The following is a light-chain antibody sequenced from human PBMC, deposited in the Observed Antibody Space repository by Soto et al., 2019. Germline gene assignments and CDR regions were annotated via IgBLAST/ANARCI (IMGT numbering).Light chain of an antibody. V-gene: IGKV2-28*01. CDR3: MQALQSRT. J-gene: IGKJ1*01. Sequence: DIVMTQSPLSLPVTPGEPASISCRSSQSLLYSNGFNYLDWYLQRPGQSPQLLIYLGSNRASGVPDRFSGSGSGTDFTLKISRVEEEDVGVYYCMQALQSRTFGQGTKVEIK. CDR1: QSLLYSNGFNY. CDR2: LGS.